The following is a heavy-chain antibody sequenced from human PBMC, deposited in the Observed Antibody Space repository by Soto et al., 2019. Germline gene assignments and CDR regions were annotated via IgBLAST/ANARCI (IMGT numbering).Heavy chain of an antibody. Sequence: QSTLKESGPTLVKPTQTLTLTCTFSGFSLTTRGVGVGWIRQPPGKALECLALIYWDDEKHYSPSLHSRLSITKDTSKIQVVLTMTNVDPVDTATYYCAHIPNYYQFVWFDPWGQGTLVSVSS. V-gene: IGHV2-5*02. CDR3: AHIPNYYQFVWFDP. J-gene: IGHJ5*02. CDR2: IYWDDEK. CDR1: GFSLTTRGVG. D-gene: IGHD3-10*01.